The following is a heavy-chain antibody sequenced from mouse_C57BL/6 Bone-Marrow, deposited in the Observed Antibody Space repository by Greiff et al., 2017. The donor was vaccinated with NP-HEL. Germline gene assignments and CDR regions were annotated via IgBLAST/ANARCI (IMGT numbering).Heavy chain of an antibody. CDR2: ISNGGGST. CDR3: ARRGITTVVVLDWYFDV. Sequence: EVKLVESGGGLVQPGGSLKLSCAASGFTFSDYYMYWVRQTPEKRLEWVAYISNGGGSTYYPDTVKGRFTISRDNAKNTLYLQMSRLKSEDTAMYYCARRGITTVVVLDWYFDVWGTGTTVTVSS. J-gene: IGHJ1*03. V-gene: IGHV5-12*01. CDR1: GFTFSDYY. D-gene: IGHD1-1*01.